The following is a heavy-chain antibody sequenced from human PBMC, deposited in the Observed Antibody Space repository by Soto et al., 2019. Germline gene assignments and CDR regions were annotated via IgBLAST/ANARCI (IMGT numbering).Heavy chain of an antibody. D-gene: IGHD6-13*01. Sequence: GASVKVSCKASGYTFTGYYMHWVRQAPGQGLEWMGWINPNSGGTNYAQKFQGRVTMTRDTSISTAYMELRSLRSDDTAVYYCARDKSIVATGGAAAGSVEDYYYGMDVWGQGTTVTVSS. CDR2: INPNSGGT. CDR3: ARDKSIVATGGAAAGSVEDYYYGMDV. CDR1: GYTFTGYY. J-gene: IGHJ6*02. V-gene: IGHV1-2*02.